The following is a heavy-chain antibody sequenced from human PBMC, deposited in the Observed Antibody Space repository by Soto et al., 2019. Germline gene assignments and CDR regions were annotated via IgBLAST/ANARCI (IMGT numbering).Heavy chain of an antibody. D-gene: IGHD1-26*01. V-gene: IGHV3-21*01. Sequence: GGSLRLSCAASGFTFSSYSMNWVRQAPGKGLEWVSSISSSSSYIYYADSVKGRFTISRDNAKNSLYLQMNSLRAEDTAVYYCARDPGIVGAPYYYGMDVWGQGTTVTVS. CDR1: GFTFSSYS. CDR2: ISSSSSYI. J-gene: IGHJ6*02. CDR3: ARDPGIVGAPYYYGMDV.